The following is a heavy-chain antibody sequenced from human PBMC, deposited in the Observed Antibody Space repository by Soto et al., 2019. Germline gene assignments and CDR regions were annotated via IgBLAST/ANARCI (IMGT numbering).Heavy chain of an antibody. J-gene: IGHJ4*02. CDR3: ASDPPPPDY. Sequence: QVQLVQSGAEVKKPGASVKVSCKASGYTFASYAISWMRQAPGQGLEWMGWISAYNGNTNYAQKLQGRVTMTTDTPTSTAYMELRSLRFDDTAVYYCASDPPPPDYWGQGTLVTVSS. CDR2: ISAYNGNT. CDR1: GYTFASYA. V-gene: IGHV1-18*01.